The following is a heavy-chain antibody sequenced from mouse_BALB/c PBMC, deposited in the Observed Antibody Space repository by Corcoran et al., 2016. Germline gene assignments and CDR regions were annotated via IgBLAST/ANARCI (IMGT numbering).Heavy chain of an antibody. CDR2: IYWDDDK. Sequence: QVTLKESGPGILQPSQTLSLTCSFSGFSLSTSGMGVSWIRQPSGKGLEWLAHIYWDDDKRYNPSLKSRLTISKDTSRNQVFLKITSVDTADTDTYYCARGYYDYDGALFAYWGQGTLVTVSA. CDR1: GFSLSTSGMG. D-gene: IGHD2-4*01. V-gene: IGHV8-12*01. CDR3: ARGYYDYDGALFAY. J-gene: IGHJ3*01.